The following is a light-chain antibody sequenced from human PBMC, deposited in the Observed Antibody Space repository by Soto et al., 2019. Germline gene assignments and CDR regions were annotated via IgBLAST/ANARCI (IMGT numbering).Light chain of an antibody. CDR2: EVS. J-gene: IGLJ2*01. CDR3: SSYTSSRTLRVV. CDR1: SSDVGGYNY. V-gene: IGLV2-14*01. Sequence: QSVLTQPASVSGSPGQSITISCTGTSSDVGGYNYVSWYQQHPGKVPKLMIYEVSNRPSGVSNRFSGSKSGNTASLTISGLQAEDEADYYCSSYTSSRTLRVVFGGGTQLTVL.